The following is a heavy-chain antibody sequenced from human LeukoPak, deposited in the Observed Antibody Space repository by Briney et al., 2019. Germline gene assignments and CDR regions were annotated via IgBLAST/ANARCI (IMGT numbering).Heavy chain of an antibody. D-gene: IGHD3-10*01. CDR3: ARDGPQYGSGSYYKFDY. CDR1: GYTFTSCG. J-gene: IGHJ4*02. Sequence: ASVKVSCKASGYTFTSCGISWVRQAPGQGLEWMGWISAYNGNTNYAQKFQGRVTMTTDTSTSTAYMELRSLRSDDTAVYYCARDGPQYGSGSYYKFDYWGQGTLVTVSS. CDR2: ISAYNGNT. V-gene: IGHV1-18*01.